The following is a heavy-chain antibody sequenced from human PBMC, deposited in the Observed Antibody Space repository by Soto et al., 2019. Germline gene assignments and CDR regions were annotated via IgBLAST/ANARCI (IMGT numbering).Heavy chain of an antibody. V-gene: IGHV3-11*01. Sequence: QVQLVESGGGLVKPGGSLRLSCAVSGFTFSDYFMSWIRQAPGKGLEWVSYISRSGSTIYYADSVKGRFTISRDSAKNSLYLQMNSLRAEDTALYYCARAWSYDILTGYYAVGLNWYFDLWGRGTLVTVSS. D-gene: IGHD3-9*01. CDR1: GFTFSDYF. CDR3: ARAWSYDILTGYYAVGLNWYFDL. J-gene: IGHJ2*01. CDR2: ISRSGSTI.